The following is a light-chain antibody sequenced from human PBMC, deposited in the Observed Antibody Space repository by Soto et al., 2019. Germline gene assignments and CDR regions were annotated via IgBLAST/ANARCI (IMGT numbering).Light chain of an antibody. V-gene: IGKV3-20*01. CDR1: QSVSSSY. CDR3: QQYGRSPWT. Sequence: EIVLTQSPGTLSLSPGERATLSCRDSQSVSSSYLAWYQQKPGQAPRLLIYGASSRATGIPDRFSGSGSGTDFTLTISRLEPEDFAVYYSQQYGRSPWTFGQGTKVDIK. J-gene: IGKJ1*01. CDR2: GAS.